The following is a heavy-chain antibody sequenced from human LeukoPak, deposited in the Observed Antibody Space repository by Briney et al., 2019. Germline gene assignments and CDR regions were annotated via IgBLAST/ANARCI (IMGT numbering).Heavy chain of an antibody. D-gene: IGHD6-19*01. CDR1: GFTFSSYA. Sequence: GGSLRLSCAASGFTFSSYAMHWVRQAPGKGLEWVAVISYDGSNKYYADSVKGRFTISRDNSKNTLYLQMNSLRAEDTAVYYCARNLLRAGQDYYGMDVWGQGTTVTVSS. V-gene: IGHV3-30-3*01. CDR3: ARNLLRAGQDYYGMDV. J-gene: IGHJ6*02. CDR2: ISYDGSNK.